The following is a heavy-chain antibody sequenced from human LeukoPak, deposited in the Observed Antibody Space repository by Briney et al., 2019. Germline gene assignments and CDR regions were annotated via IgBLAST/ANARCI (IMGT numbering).Heavy chain of an antibody. CDR1: GYTFTSYY. CDR2: INPSGGST. D-gene: IGHD5-18*01. J-gene: IGHJ4*02. V-gene: IGHV1-46*01. CDR3: ASDCVDTADLKSGDY. Sequence: ASVKVSCKASGYTFTSYYMHWVRQAPGQGLEWMGIINPSGGSTSYAQKFQGRVTMTRDTSTSTVYMELSSLRSGDTAVYYCASDCVDTADLKSGDYWGQGTLVTVSS.